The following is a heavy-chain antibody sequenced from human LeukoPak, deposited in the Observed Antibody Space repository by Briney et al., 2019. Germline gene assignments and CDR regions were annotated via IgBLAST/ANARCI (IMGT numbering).Heavy chain of an antibody. CDR2: INPNSGGT. J-gene: IGHJ4*02. V-gene: IGHV1-2*04. CDR3: AREGGSMLRGVRPFYY. Sequence: ASVKVSCKASGYTFTCYYMHWVRQAPGQGREWMGWINPNSGGTNYAQKFQGWVTMTRDTSISTAYMELSRLRSDDTAVYYCAREGGSMLRGVRPFYYWGQGALVTVSS. CDR1: GYTFTCYY. D-gene: IGHD3-10*01.